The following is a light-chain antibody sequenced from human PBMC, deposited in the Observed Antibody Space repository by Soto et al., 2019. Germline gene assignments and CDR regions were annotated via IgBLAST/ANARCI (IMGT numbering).Light chain of an antibody. CDR1: TSDVGGYNY. Sequence: QSALTQPASVSGSPGQSIAISCTGTTSDVGGYNYVSWYQQHPGKVPKLLIHEVSNRPSGVSNRFSGSKSGNTASLTISGLQAEDEADYYCLSKTRTISYVFGTGTKVTV. J-gene: IGLJ1*01. CDR3: LSKTRTISYV. CDR2: EVS. V-gene: IGLV2-14*01.